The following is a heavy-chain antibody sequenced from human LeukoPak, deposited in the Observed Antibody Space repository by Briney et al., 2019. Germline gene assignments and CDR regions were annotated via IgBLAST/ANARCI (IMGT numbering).Heavy chain of an antibody. CDR3: AGGVLQGGGNWFDP. V-gene: IGHV1-2*06. D-gene: IGHD3-16*01. Sequence: SVKVSCKTSGYTFTGYYMHWLRQAPGQGLEWMGRINPNSGGTYYAQKFQGRVTMTRDTSISTSYMELTSLISDDTAVYYCAGGVLQGGGNWFDPWGQGTLVTVSS. J-gene: IGHJ5*02. CDR2: INPNSGGT. CDR1: GYTFTGYY.